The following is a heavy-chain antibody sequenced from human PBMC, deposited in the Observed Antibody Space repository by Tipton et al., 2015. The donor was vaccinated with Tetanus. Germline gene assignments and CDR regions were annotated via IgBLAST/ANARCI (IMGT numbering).Heavy chain of an antibody. Sequence: QLVQSGAEVKKPGESLKISCQASGYTFHTYWIGWVRQMPGKGLEWVGIIYPDDSDARYGPSLQGQVTLSDDKSINPPYLQWSRLKASASPLFFLARRVLNGKNLFFPWGQGALVTVSS. V-gene: IGHV5-51*01. CDR3: ARRVLNGKNLFFP. D-gene: IGHD3-9*01. CDR2: IYPDDSDA. CDR1: GYTFHTYW. J-gene: IGHJ5*02.